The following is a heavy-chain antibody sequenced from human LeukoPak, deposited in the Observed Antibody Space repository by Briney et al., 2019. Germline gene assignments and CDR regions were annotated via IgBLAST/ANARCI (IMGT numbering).Heavy chain of an antibody. D-gene: IGHD3-22*01. Sequence: SQTLSLTCTVSGGSISSGSYYWSWIRQPAGKGLEWIGRIYTSGSTNYNPSLKSRVTISVDTSRNQFSLKLSSVTAADTAVYYCARDGIEMIYGMDVWGQGTTVTVSS. CDR2: IYTSGST. CDR1: GGSISSGSYY. V-gene: IGHV4-61*02. CDR3: ARDGIEMIYGMDV. J-gene: IGHJ6*02.